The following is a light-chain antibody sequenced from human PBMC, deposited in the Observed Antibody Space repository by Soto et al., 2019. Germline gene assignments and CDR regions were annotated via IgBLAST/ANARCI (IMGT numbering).Light chain of an antibody. CDR1: QSISSW. CDR3: QQYDSYPLT. V-gene: IGKV1-5*03. CDR2: KAS. J-gene: IGKJ4*01. Sequence: DIQMTQSPSTLSASVEDRVTITCRASQSISSWLAWYQQKPGKAPKLLIHKASSLESGVTSRFSGSGSWTEFNLTISSLQADDFAPYYCQQYDSYPLTVGGGTKVEIE.